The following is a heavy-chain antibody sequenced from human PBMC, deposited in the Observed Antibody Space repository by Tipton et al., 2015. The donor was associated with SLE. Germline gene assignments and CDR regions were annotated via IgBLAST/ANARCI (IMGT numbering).Heavy chain of an antibody. J-gene: IGHJ4*02. CDR2: INHSGST. CDR1: GGSFSGYY. CDR3: ARLNRYSSHGVFDY. V-gene: IGHV4-34*01. Sequence: LRLSCAVYGGSFSGYYWSWIRQPPGKGLGWIGEINHSGSTNYNPSLKSRVTISVDTSKNQFSLKLSSVTAAGTAVYYCARLNRYSSHGVFDYWGQGTLVTVSS. D-gene: IGHD6-13*01.